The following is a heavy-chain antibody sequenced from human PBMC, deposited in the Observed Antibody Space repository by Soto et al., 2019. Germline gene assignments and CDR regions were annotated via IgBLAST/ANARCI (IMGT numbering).Heavy chain of an antibody. CDR3: AKLWFGEASYFDY. D-gene: IGHD3-10*01. V-gene: IGHV3-23*01. Sequence: GRSLRLSCAASGFTFSSYAMSWVRQAPGKGLEWISTISGSGGSTYYADSAKARFTMSRDNSKNTLSLQMNSLRTEDTAVYYCAKLWFGEASYFDYWGHGTLVTVSS. J-gene: IGHJ4*01. CDR2: ISGSGGST. CDR1: GFTFSSYA.